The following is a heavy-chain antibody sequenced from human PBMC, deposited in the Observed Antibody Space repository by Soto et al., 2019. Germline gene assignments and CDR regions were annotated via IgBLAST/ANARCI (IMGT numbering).Heavy chain of an antibody. Sequence: QVQLEQSGAEVKKPGSSVRVSCKASGGPFSNDIITWVRQAPGQGLEWMGRIIPLLSTSTYAQNFQGRLTITADRSTGTAYRDLKNLTSADTAVYYCARDSPIGSXFSGYDAIDYWGQGTRITVSS. CDR3: ARDSPIGSXFSGYDAIDY. D-gene: IGHD5-12*01. CDR1: GGPFSNDI. J-gene: IGHJ4*02. V-gene: IGHV1-69*08. CDR2: IIPLLSTS.